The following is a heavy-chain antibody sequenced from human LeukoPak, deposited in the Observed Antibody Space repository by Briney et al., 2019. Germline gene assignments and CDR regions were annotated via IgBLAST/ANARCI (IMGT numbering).Heavy chain of an antibody. CDR2: INPNSGST. Sequence: ASVKVSCKASGYTFTGYYMHWVRQAPGQGLEWMGWINPNSGSTNYAQKFQGWVTMTRDTSISTACMELSRLRSDDTAVYYCARGEGLGYYDSSGYPYWGQGTPVTVSS. CDR3: ARGEGLGYYDSSGYPY. CDR1: GYTFTGYY. V-gene: IGHV1-2*04. D-gene: IGHD3-22*01. J-gene: IGHJ4*02.